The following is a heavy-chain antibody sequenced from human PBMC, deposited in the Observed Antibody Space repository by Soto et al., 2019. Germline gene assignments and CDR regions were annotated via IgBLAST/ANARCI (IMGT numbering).Heavy chain of an antibody. CDR2: IWYDGSNK. D-gene: IGHD6-13*01. J-gene: IGHJ6*02. Sequence: ESGGGVVQPGRSLRLSCAASGFTFSSYGMHWVRQAPGKGLEWVAVIWYDGSNKYYADSVKGRFTISRDNSKNTLYLQMNSLRAEDTAVYYCARDPATIAAAGSWGYYGMDVWGQGTTVTVSS. CDR3: ARDPATIAAAGSWGYYGMDV. V-gene: IGHV3-33*01. CDR1: GFTFSSYG.